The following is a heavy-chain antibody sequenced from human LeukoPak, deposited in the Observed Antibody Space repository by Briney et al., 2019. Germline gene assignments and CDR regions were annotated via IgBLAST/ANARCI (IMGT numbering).Heavy chain of an antibody. D-gene: IGHD2-8*02. Sequence: PGGSLRLSCAASGFIFNTYVMHWVRQAPGKGLEWLAFIRYDGSNKNYADSVKGRFTISRDNTKNSLYLQMNSLRAEDTAVYYCAKELSGGCLDYWGQGTLVTVSS. CDR3: AKELSGGCLDY. CDR1: GFIFNTYV. CDR2: IRYDGSNK. J-gene: IGHJ4*02. V-gene: IGHV3-30*02.